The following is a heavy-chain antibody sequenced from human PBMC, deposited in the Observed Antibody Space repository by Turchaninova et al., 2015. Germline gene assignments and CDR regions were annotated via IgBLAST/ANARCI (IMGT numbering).Heavy chain of an antibody. D-gene: IGHD3-10*01. CDR3: ARDRVGRVFINLYWYFDL. CDR2: ISYDGSNN. CDR1: GFTLSSYT. V-gene: IGHV3-30*14. Sequence: QVQLVESGGGVVQPGRSLRPACAASGFTLSSYTMHWVRQAPGKGRGGVAVISYDGSNNYYAEPEMGLSTISCITSMISLYLKMTSRSADDTAVYYCARDRVGRVFINLYWYFDLWGRGTLVTVSS. J-gene: IGHJ2*01.